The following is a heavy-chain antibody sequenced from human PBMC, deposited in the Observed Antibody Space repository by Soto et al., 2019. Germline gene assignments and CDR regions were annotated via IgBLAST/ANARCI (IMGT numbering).Heavy chain of an antibody. D-gene: IGHD5-12*01. CDR1: GDSVSSKSAA. V-gene: IGHV6-1*01. J-gene: IGHJ3*01. CDR3: ARVPNPFRLKIGYEDAFXF. Sequence: SQTLSLTCAISGDSVSSKSAAWNWIRQSPSRGLEWLGRTYYRSKWYNDYAVSVKSRITISPDTSKNQFSLQLNSVTPEDTAVYYCARVPNPFRLKIGYEDAFXFWGQGTMVXVSS. CDR2: TYYRSKWYN.